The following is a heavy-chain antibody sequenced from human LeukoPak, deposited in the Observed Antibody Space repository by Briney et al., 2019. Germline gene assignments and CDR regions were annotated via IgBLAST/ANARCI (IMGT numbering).Heavy chain of an antibody. Sequence: TSETLSLSCTVSGGSISSGGYYWSCIRQHPGKGLEWIGYIYYRGSTYYNPSLKSRVTISVDTSKNQFSLKLSSVTAADTAVYYCARKLWFGELSFSWFDPWGQGTLVTVSS. J-gene: IGHJ5*02. D-gene: IGHD3-10*01. CDR3: ARKLWFGELSFSWFDP. CDR2: IYYRGST. V-gene: IGHV4-31*03. CDR1: GGSISSGGYY.